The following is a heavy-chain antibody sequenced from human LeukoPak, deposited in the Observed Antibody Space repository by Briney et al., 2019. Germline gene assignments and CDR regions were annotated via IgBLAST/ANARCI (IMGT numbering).Heavy chain of an antibody. CDR1: GGSFSGYY. CDR2: INHSASA. V-gene: IGHV4-34*01. D-gene: IGHD6-19*01. J-gene: IGHJ5*02. CDR3: ARRRWVAGFFSDNWFDP. Sequence: SETLSLTCAVYGGSFSGYYWSWIRQPPGKGLEWIGEINHSASANYNPSLTSRLTISVDSSKNQFSLKLDSVTAADTAVYFCARRRWVAGFFSDNWFDPWGQGTQVTVSS.